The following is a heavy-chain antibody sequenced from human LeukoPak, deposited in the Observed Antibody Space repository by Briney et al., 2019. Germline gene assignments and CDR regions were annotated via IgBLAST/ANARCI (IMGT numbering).Heavy chain of an antibody. CDR1: GFTFSSYS. V-gene: IGHV3-48*04. CDR3: TRRGWFGELFPANF. CDR2: ISTGSSII. D-gene: IGHD3-10*01. J-gene: IGHJ4*02. Sequence: GGSLRLSCAASGFTFSSYSMNWVRQAPEKGLEGVSYISTGSSIINYADSVKGRFTISRDNAKNSLYLQMNSLRVEDTAMYYCTRRGWFGELFPANFWGQGTLVTVSS.